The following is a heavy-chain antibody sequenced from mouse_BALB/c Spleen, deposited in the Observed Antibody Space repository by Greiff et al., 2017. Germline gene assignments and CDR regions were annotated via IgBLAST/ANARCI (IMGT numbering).Heavy chain of an antibody. CDR1: GFTFSSYG. V-gene: IGHV5-6*01. D-gene: IGHD2-10*02. CDR2: ISSGGSYT. CDR3: ARHAYGNYGFAY. Sequence: EVQVVESGGDLVKPGGSLKLSCAASGFTFSSYGMSWVRQTPDKRLEWVATISSGGSYTYYPDSVKGRFTISRDNAKNTLYLQMSSLKSEDTAMYYCARHAYGNYGFAYWGQGTLVTVSA. J-gene: IGHJ3*01.